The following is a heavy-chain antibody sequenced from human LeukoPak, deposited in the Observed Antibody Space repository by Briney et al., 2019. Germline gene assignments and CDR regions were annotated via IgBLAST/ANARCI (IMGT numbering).Heavy chain of an antibody. CDR3: ASAPERLDAFDI. J-gene: IGHJ3*02. V-gene: IGHV4-59*08. D-gene: IGHD1-1*01. CDR1: GDSFRSYY. CDR2: IYYSGST. Sequence: SETLSLTCTVSGDSFRSYYWSWIRQPPGKGLEWIGYIYYSGSTNYNPSLKSRVTISVDTSKNQFSLKLSSVTAADTAVYYCASAPERLDAFDIWGQGTMVTVSS.